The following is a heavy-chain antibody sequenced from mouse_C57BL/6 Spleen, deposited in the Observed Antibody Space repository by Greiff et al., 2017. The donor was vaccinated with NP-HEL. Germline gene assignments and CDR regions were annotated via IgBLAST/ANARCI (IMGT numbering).Heavy chain of an antibody. CDR2: INPYNGGT. V-gene: IGHV1-19*01. J-gene: IGHJ4*01. CDR3: ARRENGYYAMDY. Sequence: EVQLQQSGPVLVKPGASVKMSCKASGYTFTDYYMNWVKQSHGKSLEWIGVINPYNGGTSYNQKFKGKATLTVDKSSSTAYMELNSLTSEDSAVYYCARRENGYYAMDYWGQGTSVTVSS. CDR1: GYTFTDYY.